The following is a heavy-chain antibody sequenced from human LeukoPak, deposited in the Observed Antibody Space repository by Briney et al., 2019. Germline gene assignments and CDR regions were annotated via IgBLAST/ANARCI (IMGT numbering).Heavy chain of an antibody. CDR2: IYYSGST. V-gene: IGHV4-39*01. CDR1: GGSISSSGYY. J-gene: IGHJ4*02. Sequence: PSETLSPTCTVSGGSISSSGYYWGWIRQPPGKGLEWIGSIYYSGSTYYNPSLKSRVTISVDTSKKQFSLKLSSVTAADTAVYYCARHSGFISADYWGQGTLVTVSS. D-gene: IGHD3-10*01. CDR3: ARHSGFISADY.